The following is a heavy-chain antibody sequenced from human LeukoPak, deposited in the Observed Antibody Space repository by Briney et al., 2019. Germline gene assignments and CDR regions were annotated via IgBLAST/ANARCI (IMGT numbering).Heavy chain of an antibody. V-gene: IGHV4-39*01. CDR1: GDSIRSSGHY. CDR3: ARGPPYIVVVTAIGFFDY. J-gene: IGHJ4*02. Sequence: SETLSLTCSVSGDSIRSSGHYWGWVRQPPGKGLEWIGSIYFSGSTYYNPSLKSRVTISEDTSKNQFSLKLSSVTAADTAVYYCARGPPYIVVVTAIGFFDYWGQGTLVTVSS. CDR2: IYFSGST. D-gene: IGHD2-21*02.